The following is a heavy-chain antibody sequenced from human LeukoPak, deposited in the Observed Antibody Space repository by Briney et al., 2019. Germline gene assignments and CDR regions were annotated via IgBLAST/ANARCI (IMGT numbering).Heavy chain of an antibody. V-gene: IGHV1-2*02. J-gene: IGHJ6*03. D-gene: IGHD5-18*01. CDR2: INPNSGGT. CDR1: GYTFTGYY. CDR3: ARRPYSYGGNYYYYYMDV. Sequence: GASVKVSCKASGYTFTGYYMHWVRQAPGQGLEWMGWINPNSGGTNYAQKFQGRVTMIRDTSISTAYMELSRLRSDDTAVYYCARRPYSYGGNYYYYYMDVWGKGTTVTVSS.